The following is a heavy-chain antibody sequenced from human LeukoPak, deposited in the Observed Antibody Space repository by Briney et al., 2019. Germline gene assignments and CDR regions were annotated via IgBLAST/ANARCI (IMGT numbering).Heavy chain of an antibody. D-gene: IGHD6-25*01. CDR1: GFTFDDYA. J-gene: IGHJ6*03. V-gene: IGHV3-9*01. Sequence: GGSLRLSCAASGFTFDDYAVHWVRQAPGKDLEWVSGISWNSGSIGYADSVKGRFTISRDNAKNSLYLQMNSLRAEDTAVYYCARGSSATNPAYYYYYYMDVWGKGTTVTVSS. CDR3: ARGSSATNPAYYYYYYMDV. CDR2: ISWNSGSI.